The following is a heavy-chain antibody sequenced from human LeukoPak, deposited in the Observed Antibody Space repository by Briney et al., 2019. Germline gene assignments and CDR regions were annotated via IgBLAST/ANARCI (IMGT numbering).Heavy chain of an antibody. CDR1: GYTFTGYY. CDR3: ARDSRLATASLGY. V-gene: IGHV1-2*02. J-gene: IGHJ4*02. CDR2: INPNTGGT. Sequence: ASVKVSCKASGYTFTGYYLHWVRQAPGQGLEWMAWINPNTGGTHYAQKFQGRATVTRDTSINTAYMHLSSLRSDDTAVYYCARDSRLATASLGYWGQGTLVTVSS. D-gene: IGHD6-13*01.